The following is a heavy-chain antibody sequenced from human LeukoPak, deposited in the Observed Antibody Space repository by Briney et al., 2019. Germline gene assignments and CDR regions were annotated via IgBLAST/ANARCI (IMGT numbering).Heavy chain of an antibody. CDR1: GFTFSSYL. CDR2: ISGSDGTT. Sequence: GGSLRLSCEASGFTFSSYLMSWVRQAPGKGLDWVSSISGSDGTTYYADSVKGRFTISRDNSKNTLYLQMNSLRAEDTAVYYCAKGGPDDYWGQGTLVTVSS. J-gene: IGHJ4*02. CDR3: AKGGPDDY. D-gene: IGHD1-14*01. V-gene: IGHV3-23*01.